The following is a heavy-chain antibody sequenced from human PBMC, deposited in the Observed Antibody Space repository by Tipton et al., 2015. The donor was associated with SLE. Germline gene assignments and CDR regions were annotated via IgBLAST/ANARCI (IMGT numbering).Heavy chain of an antibody. CDR2: INHSGST. D-gene: IGHD2-15*01. J-gene: IGHJ2*01. CDR3: AGLYCSGGSGYSGWYFDL. V-gene: IGHV4-34*01. Sequence: TLSLTCAVYGGSFSGYYWSWIRQPPGKGLEWIGEINHSGSTNYNPSLKSRVTISVDTSKNQFSLKLSSVTAADTAVYYCAGLYCSGGSGYSGWYFDLWGRGTLVTVSS. CDR1: GGSFSGYY.